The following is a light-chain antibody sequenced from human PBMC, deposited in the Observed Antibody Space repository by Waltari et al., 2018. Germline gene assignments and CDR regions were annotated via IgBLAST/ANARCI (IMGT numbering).Light chain of an antibody. Sequence: DIQMTQSPSSLSAYVGDRVTITCRASQSISSYLHWYQQKPGKAPKLLVYAADILKSGVPARFSGSGSGTDCTLTSSSLQPEDFATDYYQQSDSTPLTFGQETKVEI. CDR2: AAD. CDR1: QSISSY. CDR3: QQSDSTPLT. J-gene: IGKJ1*01. V-gene: IGKV1-39*01.